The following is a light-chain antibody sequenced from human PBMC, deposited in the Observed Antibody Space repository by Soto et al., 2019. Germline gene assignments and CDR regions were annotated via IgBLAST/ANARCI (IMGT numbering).Light chain of an antibody. CDR2: GAS. Sequence: IVLTQSPGTLSLSPGERATLSCRASHSVSSSYLAWYQQKPGQAPRLLIYGASSSASGIPDRFSGSGSGTDFTLTISRLEPEDFALYYCQQYGTSPPSYTFGQGTKLEIK. J-gene: IGKJ2*01. CDR1: HSVSSSY. CDR3: QQYGTSPPSYT. V-gene: IGKV3-20*01.